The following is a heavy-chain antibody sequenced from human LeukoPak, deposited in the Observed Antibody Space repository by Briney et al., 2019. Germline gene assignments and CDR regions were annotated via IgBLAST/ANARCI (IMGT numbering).Heavy chain of an antibody. CDR2: IPYDGSIK. CDR1: GFTFSRYG. J-gene: IGHJ3*02. V-gene: IGHV3-30*02. D-gene: IGHD3-10*01. CDR3: ATEGSESAFDI. Sequence: GSLRLSCAASGFTFSRYGIHWVRQAPGKGLEWVAFIPYDGSIKYYADSVKGLFTISRDNSKNTLYLQMNSLRAEDTAVYFCATEGSESAFDIWGQGTMVTVSS.